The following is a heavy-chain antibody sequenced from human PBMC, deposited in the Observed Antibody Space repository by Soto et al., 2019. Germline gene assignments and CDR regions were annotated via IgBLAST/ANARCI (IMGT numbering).Heavy chain of an antibody. J-gene: IGHJ6*02. V-gene: IGHV3-30*18. D-gene: IGHD2-2*01. Sequence: GGSLRLSCAASGFTFSSYGMHWVRQAPGKGLEWVAVISYDGSNKYYADSVKGRFTISRDNSKNTLYLQMNSLRAEDTAVYYCAKDIVVVPAAIAHQYYYGMDVWGQGTTVTVSS. CDR2: ISYDGSNK. CDR1: GFTFSSYG. CDR3: AKDIVVVPAAIAHQYYYGMDV.